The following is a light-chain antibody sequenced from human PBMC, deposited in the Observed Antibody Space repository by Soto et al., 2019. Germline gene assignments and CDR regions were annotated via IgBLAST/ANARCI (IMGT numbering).Light chain of an antibody. V-gene: IGLV1-40*01. Sequence: QSVLTQPPSVSGAPGQRVTISCTGSSSNIGAGYDVHWYQQLPGTAPKLLIYGNSNRPSGVPDRFSGSKSGTSASLAITGLQAEDEADSYCQSYDSSLSGVVFGGGIKLTVL. J-gene: IGLJ2*01. CDR2: GNS. CDR3: QSYDSSLSGVV. CDR1: SSNIGAGYD.